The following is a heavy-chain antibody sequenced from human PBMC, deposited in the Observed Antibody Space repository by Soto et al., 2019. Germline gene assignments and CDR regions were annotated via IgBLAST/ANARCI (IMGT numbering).Heavy chain of an antibody. Sequence: ASVKVSCKASGYTFTGYYMHWVRQTPEQGLEWMGWINANSGGTNYAQKFQGWVTMTRDTSISTAYMERSRLRSDDTAVYYCARDGVGASASGVCWYFYGMDVWGQGTTVTVSS. CDR3: ARDGVGASASGVCWYFYGMDV. D-gene: IGHD3-16*01. J-gene: IGHJ6*02. CDR2: INANSGGT. CDR1: GYTFTGYY. V-gene: IGHV1-2*04.